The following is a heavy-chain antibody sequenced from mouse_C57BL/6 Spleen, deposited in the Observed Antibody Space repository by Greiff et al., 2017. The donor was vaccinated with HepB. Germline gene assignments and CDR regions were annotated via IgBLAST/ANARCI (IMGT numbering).Heavy chain of an antibody. J-gene: IGHJ1*03. CDR3: ARSGGYDEEEWYFDV. CDR1: GYTFTSYG. D-gene: IGHD2-2*01. Sequence: VHLVESGAELARPGASVKLSCKASGYTFTSYGISWVKQRTGQGLEWIGEIYPRSGNTYYNEKFKGKATLTADKSSSTAYMELRSLTSEDSAVYFCARSGGYDEEEWYFDVWGTGTTVTVSS. V-gene: IGHV1-81*01. CDR2: IYPRSGNT.